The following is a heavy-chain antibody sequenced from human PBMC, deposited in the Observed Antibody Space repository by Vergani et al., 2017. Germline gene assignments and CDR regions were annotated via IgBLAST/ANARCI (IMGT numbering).Heavy chain of an antibody. Sequence: QVQLQQWGAGLLKPSETLSLTCAVYGGSFSGYYWSWIRQPPGKGLEWIGEINHSGSTNYNPSLKSRVTISVDTSKNQFSLKLSSVTAADTAVYYCARADIAAHTTYYFDYWGQGILVTVSS. J-gene: IGHJ4*02. CDR3: ARADIAAHTTYYFDY. CDR1: GGSFSGYY. V-gene: IGHV4-34*01. D-gene: IGHD6-6*01. CDR2: INHSGST.